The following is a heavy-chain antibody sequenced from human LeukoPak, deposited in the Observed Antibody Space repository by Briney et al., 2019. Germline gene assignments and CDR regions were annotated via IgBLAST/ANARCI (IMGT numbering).Heavy chain of an antibody. J-gene: IGHJ4*02. V-gene: IGHV4-39*01. CDR2: IHHSGST. Sequence: KPSETLSLTCTVSGGSLISSNFYWAWIRQPPGKGLQWIASIHHSGSTYYNPSLMSRLTISVDASKKQFSLKLSSVTAADTAVYYCARLASSAWHWDNRGQGTLVTVSS. CDR1: GGSLISSNFY. CDR3: ARLASSAWHWDN. D-gene: IGHD6-19*01.